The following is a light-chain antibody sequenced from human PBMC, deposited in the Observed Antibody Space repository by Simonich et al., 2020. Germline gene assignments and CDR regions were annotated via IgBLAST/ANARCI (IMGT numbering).Light chain of an antibody. CDR3: SSYTSSSPWV. V-gene: IGLV2-14*01. CDR2: DVS. J-gene: IGLJ3*02. Sequence: QSALTQPASVSGSPGQSITISCTGTSSDVGGYNSVSWYQQHPGKAPKLMIYDVSKRPSGVSHRFSGSKSGNTASLTISGLQAEDEADYYCSSYTSSSPWVFGGGTKLTVL. CDR1: SSDVGGYNS.